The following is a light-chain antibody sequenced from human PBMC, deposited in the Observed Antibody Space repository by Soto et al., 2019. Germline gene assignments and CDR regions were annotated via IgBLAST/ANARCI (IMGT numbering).Light chain of an antibody. V-gene: IGKV4-1*01. CDR2: WAS. Sequence: IVMTQSPDSLAVSLGERATINCKSSQNVLWSSNKKNYLAWYQQKPGQPPKLLIYWASTRESGVPDRFSGSGSGTDFTLTISSLQAEDVAVYYCQQYYSSPPHTFGQGTKLEIK. J-gene: IGKJ2*01. CDR1: QNVLWSSNKKNY. CDR3: QQYYSSPPHT.